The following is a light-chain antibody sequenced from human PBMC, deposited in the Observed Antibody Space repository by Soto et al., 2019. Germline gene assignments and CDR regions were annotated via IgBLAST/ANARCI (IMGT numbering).Light chain of an antibody. V-gene: IGKV1-39*01. CDR1: QIICTY. J-gene: IGKJ5*01. Sequence: DIQMTQSPSSVSASVVYRVTITCRASQIICTYLNWYQQKPGKAPKFLIYAASNLQTGVPSRFSGSASGADFTLTINSLQREDFATYSCQQSYSTPITFGQGTRLEIK. CDR2: AAS. CDR3: QQSYSTPIT.